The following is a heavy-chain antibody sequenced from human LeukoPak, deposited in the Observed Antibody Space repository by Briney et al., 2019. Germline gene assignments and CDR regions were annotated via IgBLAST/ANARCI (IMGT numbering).Heavy chain of an antibody. V-gene: IGHV3-30*18. J-gene: IGHJ4*02. Sequence: PGGSLRLSCAASGFTFSSYGVHWVRQAPGKGLEWVAVISYDGSNKYYADSVKGRFTISRDNSKNTLYLQMNSLRAEDTAVYYCAKDLSHYYDSSGYYRAGGFDYWGQGTLVTVSS. CDR3: AKDLSHYYDSSGYYRAGGFDY. CDR2: ISYDGSNK. CDR1: GFTFSSYG. D-gene: IGHD3-22*01.